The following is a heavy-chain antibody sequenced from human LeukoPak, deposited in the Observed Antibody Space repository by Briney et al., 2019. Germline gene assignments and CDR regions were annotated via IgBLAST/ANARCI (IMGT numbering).Heavy chain of an antibody. CDR2: VFDGKTT. CDR3: ASGSWATRLHS. J-gene: IGHJ4*02. CDR1: GESLNYYY. Sequence: SDTLSLTCAVYGESLNYYYWSWIRQSPEKGLEWMAEVFDGKTTNYNPSLKSRVTTSAATSSNQFSLNLKSVTAADTAVYYCASGSWATRLHSWAQGTLVIVSS. D-gene: IGHD5-24*01. V-gene: IGHV4-34*12.